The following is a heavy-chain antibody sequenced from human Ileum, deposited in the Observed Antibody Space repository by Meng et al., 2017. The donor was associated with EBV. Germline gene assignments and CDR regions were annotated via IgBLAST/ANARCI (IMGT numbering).Heavy chain of an antibody. D-gene: IGHD1-26*01. CDR2: ISAYNGNT. J-gene: IGHJ4*02. V-gene: IGHV1-18*01. CDR3: ARVEVGITSGDD. CDR1: GYTFTNYG. Sequence: QAQLVQSGGEVKKRXXAVKVSCKASGYTFTNYGITWVRQDPGQVLEWMGWISAYNGNTNYAQTLQGRLTMTTDTSTSTAYMELRSLRSDDTAVYYCARVEVGITSGDDWGQGTLGTVAS.